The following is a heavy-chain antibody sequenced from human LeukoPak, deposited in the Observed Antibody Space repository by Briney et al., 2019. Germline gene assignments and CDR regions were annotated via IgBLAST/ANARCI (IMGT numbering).Heavy chain of an antibody. CDR1: GFSFSSYW. V-gene: IGHV3-74*01. CDR2: VNNDGSTT. CDR3: ARSSYPYYFDC. J-gene: IGHJ4*02. D-gene: IGHD6-19*01. Sequence: GGSLRLSCGASGFSFSSYWMHWVRHAPGKGLMWVSRVNNDGSTTTYADSVEGRSTISRANPSNTLHLNMNSLRPAATAVYYFARSSYPYYFDCWGQGTLVTVSS.